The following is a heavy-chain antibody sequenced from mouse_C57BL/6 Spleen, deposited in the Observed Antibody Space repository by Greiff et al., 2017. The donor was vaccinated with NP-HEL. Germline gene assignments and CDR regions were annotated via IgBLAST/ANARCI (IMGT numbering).Heavy chain of an antibody. Sequence: VQLQQSGGGLVQPGGSLSLSCAASGFTFTDYYMSWVRQPPGKALEWLGFIRNKANGYTTEYSASVKGRFTISRDNSQSILYLQMNALRAEDSATYYCARSPYYYGSSYAMDYWGQGTSVTVSS. D-gene: IGHD1-1*01. CDR2: IRNKANGYTT. CDR1: GFTFTDYY. V-gene: IGHV7-3*01. J-gene: IGHJ4*01. CDR3: ARSPYYYGSSYAMDY.